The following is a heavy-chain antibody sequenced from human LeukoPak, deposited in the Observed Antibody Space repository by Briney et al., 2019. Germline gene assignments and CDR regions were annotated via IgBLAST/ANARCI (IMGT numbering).Heavy chain of an antibody. CDR2: ISYDGSNK. D-gene: IGHD2-2*01. J-gene: IGHJ6*02. Sequence: PGGSLRLSCSASGFSFSSYAMHWVRQAPGKGLEWVAVISYDGSNKYYADSVKGRFTISRDNSKNTLYLQMNSLRAEDTAVYYCARSLPVSYYYYGMDVWGQGTTVTVSS. CDR3: ARSLPVSYYYYGMDV. CDR1: GFSFSSYA. V-gene: IGHV3-30*04.